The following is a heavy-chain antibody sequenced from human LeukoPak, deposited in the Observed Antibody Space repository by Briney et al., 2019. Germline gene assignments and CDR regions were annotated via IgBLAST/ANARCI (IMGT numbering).Heavy chain of an antibody. Sequence: GESLKISWKGSGYSFTSYWIGWVRQIPGTGLEWMAIIYPGYCHTRYSPSFQGQVTISADKSISAAYLQWSSLKASDSAMYFCARRCWSGSTCLDYWGQGTLVTVSS. CDR1: GYSFTSYW. CDR3: ARRCWSGSTCLDY. D-gene: IGHD3-3*01. V-gene: IGHV5-51*01. J-gene: IGHJ4*02. CDR2: IYPGYCHT.